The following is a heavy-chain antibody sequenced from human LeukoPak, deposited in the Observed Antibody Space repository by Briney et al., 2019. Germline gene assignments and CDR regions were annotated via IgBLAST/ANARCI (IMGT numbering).Heavy chain of an antibody. J-gene: IGHJ4*02. Sequence: PGGSLRLSYAASGFTFSSYAKSWVRQAPGKGLEWVSAISGSGGSTYYADSVKGRFTISRDNSKNTLYLQMNSLRAEDTAVYYCAKIDSSSSWYGRLDYWGQGTLVTVSS. CDR3: AKIDSSSSWYGRLDY. CDR2: ISGSGGST. CDR1: GFTFSSYA. V-gene: IGHV3-23*01. D-gene: IGHD6-13*01.